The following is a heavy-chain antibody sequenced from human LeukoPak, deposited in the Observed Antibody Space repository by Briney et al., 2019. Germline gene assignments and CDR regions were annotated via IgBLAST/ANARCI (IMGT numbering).Heavy chain of an antibody. CDR3: ARGDASMATGFNY. J-gene: IGHJ4*01. Sequence: GESLKISCQTSGFTFTNYWIGWVRQMPGKGLEWIGIIYPGDSDTKYSPSFRGQVTMSADKSTSTAYLQWGSLKASDTAMYFCARGDASMATGFNYWGQGTLVTVSS. V-gene: IGHV5-51*01. D-gene: IGHD6-6*01. CDR2: IYPGDSDT. CDR1: GFTFTNYW.